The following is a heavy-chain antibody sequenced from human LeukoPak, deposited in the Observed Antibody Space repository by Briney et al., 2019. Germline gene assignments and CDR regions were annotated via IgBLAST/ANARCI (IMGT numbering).Heavy chain of an antibody. J-gene: IGHJ5*02. CDR1: GGSISSYY. CDR3: ARGYVLNWFDP. V-gene: IGHV4-59*01. D-gene: IGHD2-2*01. CDR2: IYYSGST. Sequence: SETLSLTCTVSGGSISSYYRSWIRQPPGKGLEWIGFIYYSGSTNYNPSLKSRVTISVDTSKNQFSLRLSSVTAADTAVYYCARGYVLNWFDPWGQGTLVTVSS.